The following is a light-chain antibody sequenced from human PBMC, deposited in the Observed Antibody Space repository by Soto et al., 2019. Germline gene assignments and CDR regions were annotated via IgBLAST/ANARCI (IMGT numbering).Light chain of an antibody. CDR3: AAWDDSLSGFYV. Sequence: QSVLTQPPSASGTPGQRVTIYCSGSSSNIGSNYVYWYQQLPGTAPKLLIYSNNQRPSGVPDRFSGSKSGTSASLAISGLRSEDEADYYCAAWDDSLSGFYVFGTGTKVTV. CDR2: SNN. CDR1: SSNIGSNY. V-gene: IGLV1-47*02. J-gene: IGLJ1*01.